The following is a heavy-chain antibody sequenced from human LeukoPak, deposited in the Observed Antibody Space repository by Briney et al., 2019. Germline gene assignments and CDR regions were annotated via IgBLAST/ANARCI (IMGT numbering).Heavy chain of an antibody. D-gene: IGHD4-23*01. V-gene: IGHV4-34*01. CDR1: GGSFSGYY. CDR2: INHSGST. Sequence: SETLSLTCAVYGGSFSGYYWSWIRQPPGKGLEWIGEINHSGSTNYNPSLKSRVTISVDTSKNQFSLKLSSVTAADTAVYYCARVGRAVVTPSSRRWKKYFDYWGQGTLVTVSS. CDR3: ARVGRAVVTPSSRRWKKYFDY. J-gene: IGHJ4*02.